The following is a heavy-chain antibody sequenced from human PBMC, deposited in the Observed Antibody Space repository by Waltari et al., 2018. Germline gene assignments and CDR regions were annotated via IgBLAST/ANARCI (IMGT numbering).Heavy chain of an antibody. CDR3: AKAPRNFCSGGSCYSYWYFDL. CDR2: ISYDGSNK. Sequence: QLQLVESGGGVVQPGRSLRLYCAASGFTFRSYVMHWVRRAPGQRLLWVAVISYDGSNKYYADSVKGRFTISRDNSKNTLYLQMNSLRAEDTAVYYCAKAPRNFCSGGSCYSYWYFDLWGRGTLVTVSS. D-gene: IGHD2-15*01. V-gene: IGHV3-30*18. CDR1: GFTFRSYV. J-gene: IGHJ2*01.